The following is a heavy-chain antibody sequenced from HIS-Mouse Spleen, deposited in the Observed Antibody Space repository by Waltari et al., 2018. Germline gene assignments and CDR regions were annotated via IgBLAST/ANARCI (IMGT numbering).Heavy chain of an antibody. CDR2: IYYSGRT. Sequence: QLQLQESGPGLWKPSETRSLTCTVSGGSIRSSSNYRGWIRQPPGKGLEWSGSIYYSGRTYYNPSLKSRVTISVDTSKNQFSLKLSSVTAADTAVYYCAREIPYSSSWYDWYFDLWGRGTLVTVSS. J-gene: IGHJ2*01. V-gene: IGHV4-39*07. CDR1: GGSIRSSSNY. D-gene: IGHD6-13*01. CDR3: AREIPYSSSWYDWYFDL.